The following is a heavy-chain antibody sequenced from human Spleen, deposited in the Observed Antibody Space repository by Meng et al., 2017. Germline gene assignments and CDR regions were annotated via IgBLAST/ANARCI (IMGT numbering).Heavy chain of an antibody. CDR1: GGTFSSNT. V-gene: IGHV1-69*01. CDR2: IIPIFGTA. J-gene: IGHJ4*02. D-gene: IGHD3-10*01. Sequence: QVQLVQSGADVMKPGSSVKVSCKASGGTFSSNTISWVRQAPGQGLEWMGGIIPIFGTANYAQNFQGRVTITADESTTTAYMELSSLRSEDTAVYYCASGVGSGTTPVDYWGQGTLVTVSS. CDR3: ASGVGSGTTPVDY.